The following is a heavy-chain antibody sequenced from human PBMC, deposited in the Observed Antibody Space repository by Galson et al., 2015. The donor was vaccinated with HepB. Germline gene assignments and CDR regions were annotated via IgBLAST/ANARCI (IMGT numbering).Heavy chain of an antibody. D-gene: IGHD3-10*02. CDR3: ACSGSYYKGGY. Sequence: SLRLSCAGSGFAFSTYDFIWVRQAPGKGLEWVSAISAGGGSTFYADSVKGHFTISRDNSHNTLYLQMNSLGVEDTAVYYWACSGSYYKGGYWGQGTLVTVSS. CDR1: GFAFSTYD. CDR2: ISAGGGST. V-gene: IGHV3-23*01. J-gene: IGHJ4*02.